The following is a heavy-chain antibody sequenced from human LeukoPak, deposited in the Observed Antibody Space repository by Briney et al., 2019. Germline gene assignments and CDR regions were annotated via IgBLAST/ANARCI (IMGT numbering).Heavy chain of an antibody. CDR3: ARGQGTVTTRLGYFDL. J-gene: IGHJ2*01. CDR1: GGSFSGYY. CDR2: INHSGST. Sequence: SETLSLTCAVYGGSFSGYYWSWIRQPPGKGLEWIGEINHSGSTNYNPSLKSRVTTSVDTSKNQFSLKLSSVTAADTAVYYCARGQGTVTTRLGYFDLWGRGTLVTVSS. V-gene: IGHV4-34*01. D-gene: IGHD4-17*01.